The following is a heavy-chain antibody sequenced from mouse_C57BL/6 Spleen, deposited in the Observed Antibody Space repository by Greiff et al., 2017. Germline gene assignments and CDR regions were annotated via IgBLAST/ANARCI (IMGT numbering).Heavy chain of an antibody. Sequence: VQLQQSGAELARPGASVKMSCKASGYTFTSYTMHWVKQRPGQGLEWIGYINPSSGYTKYNQKFKDKATLTADKSSSTAYMQLSSLTAEDSAVYYCASDYDGYDGEFDYWGQGTTLTVSS. J-gene: IGHJ2*01. CDR2: INPSSGYT. CDR1: GYTFTSYT. CDR3: ASDYDGYDGEFDY. D-gene: IGHD2-2*01. V-gene: IGHV1-4*01.